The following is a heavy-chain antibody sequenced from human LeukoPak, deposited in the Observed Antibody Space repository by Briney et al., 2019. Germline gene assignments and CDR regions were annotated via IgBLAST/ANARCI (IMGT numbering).Heavy chain of an antibody. V-gene: IGHV3-NL1*01. Sequence: PGGSLRLSCAASGFTFCSYSMNWVRQAPGKGLEWVSVIYSGGSDGSTYYADSVKGRFTISRDNSKNTLYLQMNSLRAEDTAVYYCAKGGMLELRDAFDIWGQGTMVTVSS. J-gene: IGHJ3*02. CDR2: IYSGGSDGST. D-gene: IGHD1-7*01. CDR1: GFTFCSYS. CDR3: AKGGMLELRDAFDI.